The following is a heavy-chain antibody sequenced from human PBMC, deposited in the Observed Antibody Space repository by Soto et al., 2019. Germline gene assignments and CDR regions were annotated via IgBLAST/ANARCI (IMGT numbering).Heavy chain of an antibody. CDR2: ISAYNGNT. D-gene: IGHD2-2*01. V-gene: IGHV1-18*01. Sequence: ASVKVSCKASGYTFTSYGISWVRQAPGQGLEWMGWISAYNGNTNYAQKLQGRVTMTTDTSTSTAYMELRSLRSDDTAVYYCARVSPSVVPAAEAGYYYMDVWGKGTTVTVSS. J-gene: IGHJ6*03. CDR1: GYTFTSYG. CDR3: ARVSPSVVPAAEAGYYYMDV.